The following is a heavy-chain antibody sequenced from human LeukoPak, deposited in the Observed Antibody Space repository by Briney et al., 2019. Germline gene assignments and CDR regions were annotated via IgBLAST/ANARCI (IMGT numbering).Heavy chain of an antibody. V-gene: IGHV4-59*08. J-gene: IGHJ5*02. CDR3: ARRVSSGWYGFDWFDP. Sequence: SQTLSLTCTVSGVSISSYYWSWIRQPPGKGLEWIGYIYYSGSTNYNPSLKSRVTISADTSKNQVSLKLSSVTAADTAVYYCARRVSSGWYGFDWFDPWGQGTLVTVSS. CDR2: IYYSGST. D-gene: IGHD6-19*01. CDR1: GVSISSYY.